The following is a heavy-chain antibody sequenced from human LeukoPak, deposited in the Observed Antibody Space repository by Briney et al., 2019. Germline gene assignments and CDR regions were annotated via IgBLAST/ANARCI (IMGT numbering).Heavy chain of an antibody. CDR2: IYNGVNT. Sequence: PSETLSPTCTVSGASVSSASYWTWIRQPPGKGVEWIAHIYNGVNTNYNPSLKSRVTISVDTSKNQFSLRLNSVTAADTAVYYCARSRAFNSGAFDPWGQGSLVTVSS. J-gene: IGHJ5*02. CDR1: GASVSSASY. V-gene: IGHV4-61*01. D-gene: IGHD1-26*01. CDR3: ARSRAFNSGAFDP.